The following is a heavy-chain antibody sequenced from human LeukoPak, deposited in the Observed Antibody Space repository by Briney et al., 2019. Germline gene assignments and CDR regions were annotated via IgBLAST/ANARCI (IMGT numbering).Heavy chain of an antibody. J-gene: IGHJ1*01. V-gene: IGHV3-9*01. CDR2: ISWNSGSI. CDR3: AKDATEQWLEYFQH. CDR1: GFTFDDYA. D-gene: IGHD6-19*01. Sequence: GGSLRLSCAASGFTFDDYAMHWVRQAPGKGLEWVSGISWNSGSIGYADSVKGRFTISRDNAKNSLYLQMNSLRAEDTALYYCAKDATEQWLEYFQHWGQGTLVTVSS.